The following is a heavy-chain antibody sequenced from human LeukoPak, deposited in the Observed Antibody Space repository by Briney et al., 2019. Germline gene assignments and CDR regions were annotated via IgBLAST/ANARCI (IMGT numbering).Heavy chain of an antibody. CDR1: GFTFTTSA. J-gene: IGHJ3*02. Sequence: ASVKVSCKASGFTFTTSAVQWVRQARGQRLEWIGRIVVGSGNTDHAQKVQGRLTITRDISTSTAYMELSSLTSDDTAVYYCAAVPNANAWYWDDAFDIWGQGTMVTVSS. V-gene: IGHV1-58*01. CDR2: IVVGSGNT. CDR3: AAVPNANAWYWDDAFDI. D-gene: IGHD2-8*02.